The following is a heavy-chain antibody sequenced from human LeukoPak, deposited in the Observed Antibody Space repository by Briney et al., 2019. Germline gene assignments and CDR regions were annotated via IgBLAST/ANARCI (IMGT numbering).Heavy chain of an antibody. CDR1: EFTFSRYW. V-gene: IGHV3-74*01. CDR2: INPAAIGS. D-gene: IGHD4-17*01. J-gene: IGHJ6*04. Sequence: GGSLRLSCAASEFTFSRYWMYWVRQAPGKGLVWVSRINPAAIGSTYADSVKGRFSVSRDNAKNTLYLEMNGLRAEDTAVYFCAREQNGDYVSDYYYYAMDVWGKGTPVTVSS. CDR3: AREQNGDYVSDYYYYAMDV.